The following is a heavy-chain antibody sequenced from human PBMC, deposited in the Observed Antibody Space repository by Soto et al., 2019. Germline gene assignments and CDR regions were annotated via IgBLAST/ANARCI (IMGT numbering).Heavy chain of an antibody. CDR2: IYYSGST. V-gene: IGHV4-61*01. D-gene: IGHD2-2*01. CDR1: GGSVSSGSYY. J-gene: IGHJ6*02. Sequence: KTSETLSLTCTVSGGSVSSGSYYWSWIRQPPGKGLEWIGYIYYSGSTNYNPSLKSRVTISVDTSKNQFSLKLSSVTAADTAVYYCARDRVPATPGEDYYYGMDVWGQGTTVTVSS. CDR3: ARDRVPATPGEDYYYGMDV.